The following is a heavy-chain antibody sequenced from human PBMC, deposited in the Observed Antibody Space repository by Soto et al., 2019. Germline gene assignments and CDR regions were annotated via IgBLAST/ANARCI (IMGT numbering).Heavy chain of an antibody. CDR1: GYNFTTFW. D-gene: IGHD3-3*02. Sequence: GESLKISCKASGYNFTTFWISWMRQVPGKGLEWMGRIDPSDSYSNYSPSFQGHITISADKYINTAYLHFSNLKASDTAVYYCARHFPLPTDLQFYYYYYYGVDVWGHGTAVTVSS. CDR2: IDPSDSYS. CDR3: ARHFPLPTDLQFYYYYYYGVDV. J-gene: IGHJ6*02. V-gene: IGHV5-10-1*01.